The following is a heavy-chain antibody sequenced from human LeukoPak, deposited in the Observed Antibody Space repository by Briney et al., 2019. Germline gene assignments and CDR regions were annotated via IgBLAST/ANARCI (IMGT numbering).Heavy chain of an antibody. CDR1: GFTFSKYW. V-gene: IGHV3-7*01. D-gene: IGHD3-10*02. CDR3: AELGITMIGGV. Sequence: GGSLRLSCAASGFTFSKYWMTWVRQAPGKGLEWVANIKEDGSAKYYMDSVRGRFTISRDNAKNSLYLQMNSLRAEDTAVYYCAELGITMIGGVWGKGTTVTISS. CDR2: IKEDGSAK. J-gene: IGHJ6*04.